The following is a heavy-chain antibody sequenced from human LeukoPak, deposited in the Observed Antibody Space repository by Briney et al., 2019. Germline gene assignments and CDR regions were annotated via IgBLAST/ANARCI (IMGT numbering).Heavy chain of an antibody. J-gene: IGHJ4*02. CDR2: INGDGSST. CDR3: ARDDYGGLNY. Sequence: GGSLRLSCAASGFTLSSYSMHWVGQAPGKGLVWDSRINGDGSSTSYADSVKGRFTISRDNAKNTLYMQMNSLRAEDTAVYYCARDDYGGLNYWGQGTLVTVSS. V-gene: IGHV3-74*01. CDR1: GFTLSSYS. D-gene: IGHD4-23*01.